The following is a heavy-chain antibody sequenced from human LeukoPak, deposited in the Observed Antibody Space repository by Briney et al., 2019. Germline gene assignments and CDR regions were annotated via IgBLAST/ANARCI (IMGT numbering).Heavy chain of an antibody. J-gene: IGHJ4*02. CDR1: GYTFTDYY. D-gene: IGHD1-7*01. CDR3: ATLGNFFDY. Sequence: GASVKVSCKASGYTFTDYYMYWVQQAPGKGLEWMGRVDPEDGETIYAEKFQGRVTITADTSTDTAYMELSSLRSEDTAVYYCATLGNFFDYWGQGTLVTVSS. CDR2: VDPEDGET. V-gene: IGHV1-69-2*01.